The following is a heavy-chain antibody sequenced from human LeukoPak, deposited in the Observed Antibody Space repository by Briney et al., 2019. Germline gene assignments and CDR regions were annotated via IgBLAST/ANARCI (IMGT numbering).Heavy chain of an antibody. V-gene: IGHV3-7*03. D-gene: IGHD6-13*01. CDR1: GSTFSSYW. J-gene: IGHJ3*02. Sequence: GGSLRLSCAASGSTFSSYWMSWVRQAPGKGLEWVASIKQDGSQKYYVDSVKGRFTISRDNAKDSLYLQMNSLRAEDMALYYCAKGTWYNAFDIWGQGTMVTVSS. CDR2: IKQDGSQK. CDR3: AKGTWYNAFDI.